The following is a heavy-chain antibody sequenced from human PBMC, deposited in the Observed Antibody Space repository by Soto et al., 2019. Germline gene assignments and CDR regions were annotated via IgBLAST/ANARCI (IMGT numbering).Heavy chain of an antibody. D-gene: IGHD3-22*01. J-gene: IGHJ4*02. V-gene: IGHV3-33*01. CDR2: IWNDGSNE. CDR3: ARDQTDSGGYSDS. CDR1: GFTFSSYG. Sequence: LRLSCEASGFTFSSYGMHWVRQAPGKGLEWVAIIWNDGSNEYYADSVKGRFTISRDNSKNTLYLQVSNLRAEDTAVYFCARDQTDSGGYSDSWGQGTLVTVSS.